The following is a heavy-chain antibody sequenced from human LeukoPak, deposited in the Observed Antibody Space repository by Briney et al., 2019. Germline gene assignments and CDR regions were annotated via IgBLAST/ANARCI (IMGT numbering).Heavy chain of an antibody. D-gene: IGHD6-6*01. J-gene: IGHJ4*02. CDR3: ARTAARRFDY. CDR2: INPTGGST. Sequence: ASVTVSCTASGYTFPSYFMHWVRQAPGQGLEWMGIINPTGGSTTYAQKFQGRVTMTRDTSTSTVYMELSSLRSDDTAVYYCARTAARRFDYWGQGTLVTVSS. CDR1: GYTFPSYF. V-gene: IGHV1-46*01.